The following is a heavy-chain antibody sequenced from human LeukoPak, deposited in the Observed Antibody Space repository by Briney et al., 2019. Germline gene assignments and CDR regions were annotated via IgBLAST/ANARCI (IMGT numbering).Heavy chain of an antibody. CDR1: VFSFSDFY. V-gene: IGHV3-11*01. CDR3: AREARGSGRDFDY. Sequence: GRSLRLSCAASVFSFSDFYMSWIRQAPGMGLEWISYIGTRSNPIYYADSVKGRFTISRDDAKNSLYLQMNSLRDEDTAVYFCAREARGSGRDFDYWGQGILVTVSS. J-gene: IGHJ4*02. CDR2: IGTRSNPI. D-gene: IGHD1-26*01.